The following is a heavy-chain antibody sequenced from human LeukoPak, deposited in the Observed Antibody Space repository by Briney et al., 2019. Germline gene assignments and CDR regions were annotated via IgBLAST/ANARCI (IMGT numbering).Heavy chain of an antibody. CDR3: AKDRWVSSSSSFDC. CDR2: ISGSGDTT. D-gene: IGHD6-6*01. Sequence: PGGSLRLSCAASGLTFTRYAMSWVCQAPGKGLEWVSAISGSGDTTYYADSVKGRFTISRDNSKNTLYLQMNSLRAEDTAVYHCAKDRWVSSSSSFDCWGQGTLVTVSS. V-gene: IGHV3-23*01. J-gene: IGHJ4*02. CDR1: GLTFTRYA.